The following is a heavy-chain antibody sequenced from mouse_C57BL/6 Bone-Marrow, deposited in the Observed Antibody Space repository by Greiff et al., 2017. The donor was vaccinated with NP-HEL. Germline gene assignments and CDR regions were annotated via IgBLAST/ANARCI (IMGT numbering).Heavy chain of an antibody. CDR2: IHPSDSDT. V-gene: IGHV1-74*01. D-gene: IGHD2-2*01. CDR3: AINYGYDGGFAY. CDR1: GYTFTSYW. J-gene: IGHJ3*01. Sequence: QVQLQQPGAELVKPGASVKVSCKASGYTFTSYWMHWVKQRPGQGLEWIGRIHPSDSDTNYNQKFKGKATLTVDKSSSTAYMQVSSLTSEDSAVYYCAINYGYDGGFAYWGQGTLVTVSA.